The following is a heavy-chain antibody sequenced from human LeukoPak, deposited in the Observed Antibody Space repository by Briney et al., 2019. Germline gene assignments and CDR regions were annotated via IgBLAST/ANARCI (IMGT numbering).Heavy chain of an antibody. Sequence: PSETLSLTCTVSGGSISSYYWSWIRQPPGKGLEWIGYIYYSGSTYYNPSLKSRVTISVDTSKNQFSLKLSSVTAADTAVYYCARGPRYYYFDYWGQGTLVTVSS. CDR2: IYYSGST. J-gene: IGHJ4*02. CDR3: ARGPRYYYFDY. D-gene: IGHD3-10*01. CDR1: GGSISSYY. V-gene: IGHV4-30-4*01.